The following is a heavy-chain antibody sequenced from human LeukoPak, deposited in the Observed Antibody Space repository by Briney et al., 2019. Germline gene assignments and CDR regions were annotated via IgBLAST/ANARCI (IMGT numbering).Heavy chain of an antibody. CDR1: GYTFTSYY. CDR3: ARDPPWELLKSRAFDI. CDR2: INPSGGST. D-gene: IGHD1-26*01. V-gene: IGHV1-46*03. J-gene: IGHJ3*02. Sequence: ASVKVSCKASGYTFTSYYMHWVRQAPGQGLEWMGIINPSGGSTSYAQKFQGRVTMTRDTSTSTVYMELSSLRSEDTTVYYCARDPPWELLKSRAFDIWGQGTMVTVSS.